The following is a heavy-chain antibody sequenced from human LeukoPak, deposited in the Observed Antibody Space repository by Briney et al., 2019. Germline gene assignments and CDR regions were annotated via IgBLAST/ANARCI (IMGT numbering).Heavy chain of an antibody. D-gene: IGHD4-17*01. J-gene: IGHJ4*02. CDR2: ISYDGSNK. V-gene: IGHV3-30*18. CDR3: AKGVSTTVTTGFDY. CDR1: GFTFSSYG. Sequence: GRSLRLSCAASGFTFSSYGMHWVRQAPGKGLEWVAVISYDGSNKYYADSVKGRLTISRDNSKNTLYLQMNSLRAEDTAVYYCAKGVSTTVTTGFDYWGQGTLVTVSS.